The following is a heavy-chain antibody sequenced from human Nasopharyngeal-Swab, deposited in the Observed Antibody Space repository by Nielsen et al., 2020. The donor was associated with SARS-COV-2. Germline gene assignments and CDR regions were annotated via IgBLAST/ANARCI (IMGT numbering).Heavy chain of an antibody. V-gene: IGHV3-30*18. CDR2: ISYGGSNK. J-gene: IGHJ5*02. D-gene: IGHD3-10*01. CDR1: GFTFSSYG. Sequence: GGSLRLSCAASGFTFSSYGMHWVRQAPGKGLEWVAVISYGGSNKYYADSVKGRFTISRDNSKNTLYLQMNSLRAEDTAVYYCAKGTITMVRGVIGWFDPWGQGTLVTVSS. CDR3: AKGTITMVRGVIGWFDP.